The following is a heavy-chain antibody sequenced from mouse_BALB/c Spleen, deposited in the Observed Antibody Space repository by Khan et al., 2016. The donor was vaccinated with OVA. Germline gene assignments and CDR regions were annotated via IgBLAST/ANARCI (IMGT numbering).Heavy chain of an antibody. CDR3: TRSYESYYFDY. J-gene: IGHJ2*01. CDR2: IYPGISDT. V-gene: IGHV1-5*01. Sequence: EVQLQQSGTVLARPGASVKMSCKASGYSFTNYWMHWVQQRPGQGLEWIGAIYPGISDTRYNQKFKGKAKLTAVTSASTAYMELSSLTNEDSAVYYCTRSYESYYFDYWGQGTTLTVSS. D-gene: IGHD2-3*01. CDR1: GYSFTNYW.